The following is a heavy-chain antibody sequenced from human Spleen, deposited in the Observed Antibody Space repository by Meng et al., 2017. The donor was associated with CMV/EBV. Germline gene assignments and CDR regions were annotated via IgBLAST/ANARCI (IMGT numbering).Heavy chain of an antibody. Sequence: VQLQGSGPGLVKPSGTLSLTCTVSGDSISSDIWWSWVRQPPGKGLEWIGEVYHRGDTNYNPSLKSRVVISVDRSKNQFSLNLSSVTAADTAVYYCGRDQGRQLMNHWGQGTLVTVSS. CDR3: GRDQGRQLMNH. D-gene: IGHD1-1*01. CDR2: VYHRGDT. J-gene: IGHJ4*02. CDR1: GDSISSDIW. V-gene: IGHV4-4*02.